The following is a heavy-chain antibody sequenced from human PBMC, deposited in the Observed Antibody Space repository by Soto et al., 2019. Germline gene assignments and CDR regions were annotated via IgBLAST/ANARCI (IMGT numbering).Heavy chain of an antibody. D-gene: IGHD6-13*01. CDR1: VYTLTELS. CDR2: FDPEDGET. Sequence: ASVKVSCKVSVYTLTELSMHWVRQAPLKGLEWMGGFDPEDGETIYAQKFQGRVTMTEDTSTDTAYMELSSLRSEDTAVYYCATAPSSRDNGHSYFEYWGQGTLGNVSS. J-gene: IGHJ4*02. V-gene: IGHV1-24*01. CDR3: ATAPSSRDNGHSYFEY.